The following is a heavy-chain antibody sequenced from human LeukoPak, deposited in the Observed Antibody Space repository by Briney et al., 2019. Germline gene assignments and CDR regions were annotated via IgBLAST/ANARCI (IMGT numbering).Heavy chain of an antibody. V-gene: IGHV3-48*03. CDR2: ISSSGSTI. CDR1: GFSFSSYE. J-gene: IGHJ4*02. CDR3: ARGFGESSGPTQWIQLWLRGDYFDY. Sequence: GGSLRLSCAASGFSFSSYEMKWVRQAPGKGLEWVSYISSSGSTIYYADSVKGRFTMSRDNAKNSLYLEMNSLRAEDTAVYYCARGFGESSGPTQWIQLWLRGDYFDYWGQGTLVTVSS. D-gene: IGHD5-18*01.